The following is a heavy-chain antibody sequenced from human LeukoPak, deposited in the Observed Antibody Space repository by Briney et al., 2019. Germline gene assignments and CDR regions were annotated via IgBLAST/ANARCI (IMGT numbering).Heavy chain of an antibody. V-gene: IGHV3-30*04. CDR3: ARDTGPMTTVVLLGFGTFDY. J-gene: IGHJ4*02. CDR1: GFTFSSYA. Sequence: GGSLRLSCAASGFTFSSYAMHWVRQAPGKGLEWVAVILYDGSNKYYADSVKGRFTISRDNSKNTLYLQMNSLRAEDTAVYYCARDTGPMTTVVLLGFGTFDYWGQGTPVTVSS. CDR2: ILYDGSNK. D-gene: IGHD4-23*01.